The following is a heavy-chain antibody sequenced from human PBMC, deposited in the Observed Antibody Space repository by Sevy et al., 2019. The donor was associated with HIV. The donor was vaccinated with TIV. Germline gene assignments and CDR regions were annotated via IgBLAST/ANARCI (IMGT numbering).Heavy chain of an antibody. V-gene: IGHV4-39*01. D-gene: IGHD4-17*01. CDR2: IYYRGTT. CDR3: ARLLGDNGYFDQ. CDR1: GDSMSRSNHY. Sequence: SETLSLTCTVSGDSMSRSNHYWGWIRQPPGKGLEWIGIIYYRGTTYYNPSLKSRITLSEDTSKNQFSLRLTSVTAADTALYFCARLLGDNGYFDQWGQGTLVTVSS. J-gene: IGHJ4*02.